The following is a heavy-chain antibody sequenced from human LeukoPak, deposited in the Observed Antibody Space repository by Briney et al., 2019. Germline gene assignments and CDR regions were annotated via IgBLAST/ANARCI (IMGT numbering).Heavy chain of an antibody. J-gene: IGHJ5*02. V-gene: IGHV3-7*05. Sequence: AGGSLRLSCAASGFTFSNYWMIWVRQAPGKGLEGVGNIKQDGSEKRYADSVRGRFTISRDNAQTSLYLQMNSLRAEDTAVYYCARASKPWLQLTWGQGTLVTVSS. CDR2: IKQDGSEK. CDR3: ARASKPWLQLT. CDR1: GFTFSNYW. D-gene: IGHD5-24*01.